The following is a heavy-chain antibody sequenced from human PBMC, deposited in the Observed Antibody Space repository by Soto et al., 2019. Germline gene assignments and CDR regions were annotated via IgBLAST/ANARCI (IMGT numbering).Heavy chain of an antibody. CDR2: IGPESGAT. Sequence: ASVKVSCKASGYTFTGHYIHWVRQAPEQGPEWMGEIGPESGATRYAQKFQGRVTMSRDTSITTVYMELNNLSPDDTAVYYCGTGRSGQLVVFYWGQGTPVTVSS. V-gene: IGHV1-2*02. J-gene: IGHJ4*02. D-gene: IGHD1-26*01. CDR1: GYTFTGHY. CDR3: GTGRSGQLVVFY.